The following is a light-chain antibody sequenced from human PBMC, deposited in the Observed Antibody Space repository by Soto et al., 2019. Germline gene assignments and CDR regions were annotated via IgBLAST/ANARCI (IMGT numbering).Light chain of an antibody. CDR2: DVS. CDR1: SSDVGGYNY. CDR3: SSYTSSSTL. J-gene: IGLJ2*01. V-gene: IGLV2-14*01. Sequence: VLTQPASVSGSPGQSITISCTGTSSDVGGYNYVSWYQQHPGKAPKLMIYDVSNRPSGVSNRFSGSKSGNTASLTISGLQAEDEADYYCSSYTSSSTLFGGGTQLTVL.